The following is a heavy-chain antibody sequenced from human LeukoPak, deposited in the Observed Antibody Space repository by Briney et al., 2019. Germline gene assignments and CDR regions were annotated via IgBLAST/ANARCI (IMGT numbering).Heavy chain of an antibody. CDR2: ISGPGSTT. CDR1: GFTFSGYA. Sequence: GGSQRLSCAASGFTFSGYAMTWVRQAPGKGLEWVATISGPGSTTYYADSVKGRFTISRDNSQNTLYLQMNSLRAEDTAIYYCAKGLLTKTHGISWDPFDSWGQGTLVSVSS. J-gene: IGHJ4*02. CDR3: AKGLLTKTHGISWDPFDS. V-gene: IGHV3-23*01. D-gene: IGHD6-13*01.